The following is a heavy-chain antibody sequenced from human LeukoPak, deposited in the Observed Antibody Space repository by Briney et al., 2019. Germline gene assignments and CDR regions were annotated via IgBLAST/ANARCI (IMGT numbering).Heavy chain of an antibody. CDR1: GFTFSDYS. V-gene: IGHV3-48*02. Sequence: PGGSLRLSCAASGFTFSDYSMNWVRQAPGKGLEWISYISRSSNIMNYANSVKGRFTMSRSTAKNSLYLQMNSLRDEDTAIYYCARDRRDYYYYGMDVWGQGTTVTVSS. CDR2: ISRSSNIM. CDR3: ARDRRDYYYYGMDV. J-gene: IGHJ6*02.